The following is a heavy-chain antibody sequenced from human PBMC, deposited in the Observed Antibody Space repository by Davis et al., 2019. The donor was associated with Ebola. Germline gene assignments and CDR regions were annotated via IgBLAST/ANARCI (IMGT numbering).Heavy chain of an antibody. CDR3: ARGLVAGSYYVYQDDY. CDR1: GYTFTSYD. J-gene: IGHJ4*02. D-gene: IGHD3-10*01. CDR2: MNPNSGNT. Sequence: ASVKVSCKASGYTFTSYDINWVRQATGQGLEWMGWMNPNSGNTGYAQKFQGRVTMTRNTSISTAYMELSSLRSEDTAVYYCARGLVAGSYYVYQDDYWGQGTPVTVSS. V-gene: IGHV1-8*01.